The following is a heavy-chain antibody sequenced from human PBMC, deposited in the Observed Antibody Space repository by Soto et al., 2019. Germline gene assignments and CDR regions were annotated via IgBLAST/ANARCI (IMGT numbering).Heavy chain of an antibody. Sequence: QVQLVQSGAEVRKPGASVKVSCKASGYSFTNYGISWVRQAPGQWLEWLGWIGAYNGNTKFAQKVQGRVTTATDTSPTTAYTELRSLRSDDTAVYYCARDFRPQNAVATLNSESWGQGTLVTVSP. D-gene: IGHD6-19*01. J-gene: IGHJ4*02. CDR1: GYSFTNYG. V-gene: IGHV1-18*01. CDR2: IGAYNGNT. CDR3: ARDFRPQNAVATLNSES.